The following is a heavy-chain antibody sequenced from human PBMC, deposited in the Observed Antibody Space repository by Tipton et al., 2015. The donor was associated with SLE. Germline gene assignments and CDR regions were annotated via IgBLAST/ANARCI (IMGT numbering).Heavy chain of an antibody. D-gene: IGHD3-22*01. V-gene: IGHV4-4*08. CDR3: ARDTHSSGYPHAFDI. CDR1: GGSISSYY. Sequence: TLSLTCTVSGGSISSYYWSWIRQPPGKGLEWIGHIYTRGSTNYNPSLKSRVTISVDTSKNQFSLKLSSVTAADTAVYYCARDTHSSGYPHAFDIWGQGTMVTVSS. CDR2: IYTRGST. J-gene: IGHJ3*02.